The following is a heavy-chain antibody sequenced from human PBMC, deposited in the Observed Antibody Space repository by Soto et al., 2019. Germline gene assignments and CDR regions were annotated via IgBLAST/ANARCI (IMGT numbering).Heavy chain of an antibody. D-gene: IGHD3-3*01. J-gene: IGHJ6*02. CDR1: GYSFTSYW. CDR2: IYPGDSDT. Sequence: GESLKISCKGSGYSFTSYWIGWVRQMPGKGLEWMGIIYPGDSDTRYSPSFQGQVTIPADKSISTAYLQWSRLKASDTPMYYCARGVGRPRRKYYYYYGXXVWGQGTTVTVSS. CDR3: ARGVGRPRRKYYYYYGXXV. V-gene: IGHV5-51*01.